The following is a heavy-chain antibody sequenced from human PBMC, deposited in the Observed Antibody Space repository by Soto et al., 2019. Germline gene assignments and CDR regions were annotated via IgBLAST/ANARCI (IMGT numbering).Heavy chain of an antibody. CDR2: ISNDGSNE. CDR1: RFIFSSYG. D-gene: IGHD1-26*01. V-gene: IGHV3-30*03. Sequence: PGGSLRLSCAASRFIFSSYGMHWVRQAPGKGLEWVAVISNDGSNEYYADSGKGRFTISRDNSKNTLYLQWSSLKASDTAMYYCARVELRYNMDVWGQGTTVTVSS. J-gene: IGHJ6*02. CDR3: ARVELRYNMDV.